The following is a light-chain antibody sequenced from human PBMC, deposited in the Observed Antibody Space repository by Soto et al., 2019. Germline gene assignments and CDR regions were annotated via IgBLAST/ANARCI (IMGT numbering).Light chain of an antibody. J-gene: IGLJ1*01. CDR1: SSDVGGYNY. V-gene: IGLV2-8*01. CDR2: EVS. Sequence: QSALTQPASVSGSPGQSITISCTGTSSDVGGYNYVSWYQHHPGKAPKLMVSEVSKRPSGVPDRFSGSKSGNTASLTVSGLQAEDEADYYCSSYAGNNNPYVFGTGTKVTVL. CDR3: SSYAGNNNPYV.